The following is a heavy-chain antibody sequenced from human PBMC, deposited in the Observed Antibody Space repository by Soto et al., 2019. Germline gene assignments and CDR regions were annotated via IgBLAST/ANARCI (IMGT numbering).Heavy chain of an antibody. D-gene: IGHD1-26*01. CDR2: LSGGGGSD. Sequence: GGTLRLSCAASRFTLSSYAMCCVRQGPRKALAWVEALSGGGGSDHYAASMKGRVSISRNNSKNPPYLQLNSLSAELTALYYCAQVSLGATTITDYYNCGLGVWGQGTTVTVSS. CDR1: RFTLSSYA. J-gene: IGHJ6*02. CDR3: AQVSLGATTITDYYNCGLGV. V-gene: IGHV3-23*01.